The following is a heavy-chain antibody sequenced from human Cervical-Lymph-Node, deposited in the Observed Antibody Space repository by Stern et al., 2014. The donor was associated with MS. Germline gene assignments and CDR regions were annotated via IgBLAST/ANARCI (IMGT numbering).Heavy chain of an antibody. CDR3: ARKWRYGMDV. V-gene: IGHV1-3*01. D-gene: IGHD2-8*01. CDR2: INRGDGGT. Sequence: QVQLGQSGAEVKKPGASVKVSCKASGYIFASYTIHWVRQAPGQRLEWMGCINRGDGGTVYSQNFQGRVTITRDTSAKTAYMEVNSLRSEDTAVYYCARKWRYGMDVWGQGTTVTVS. J-gene: IGHJ6*02. CDR1: GYIFASYT.